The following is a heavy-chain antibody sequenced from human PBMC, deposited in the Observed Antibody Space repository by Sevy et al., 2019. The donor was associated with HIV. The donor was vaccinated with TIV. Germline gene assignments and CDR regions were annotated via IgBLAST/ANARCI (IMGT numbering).Heavy chain of an antibody. J-gene: IGHJ1*01. CDR2: ISWNSGSI. V-gene: IGHV3-9*01. D-gene: IGHD6-19*01. CDR1: GFTFDDYA. CDR3: AKDMVGVAGTGGAEYFQH. Sequence: GGSLRLSCAASGFTFDDYAMHWVRQAPGKGLEWVSGISWNSGSIGYADSVKGRFTISRDNAKNSLYPQMNSLRAEDTALYYCAKDMVGVAGTGGAEYFQHWGQGTLVTVSS.